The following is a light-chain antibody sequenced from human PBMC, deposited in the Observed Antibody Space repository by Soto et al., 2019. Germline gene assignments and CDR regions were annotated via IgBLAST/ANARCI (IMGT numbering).Light chain of an antibody. CDR3: ASYTSSATYV. Sequence: QSVLTQPASVSGSPGQSITISCTGTSSDVGGYNYVSWYQQHPGKAPKLMTYDVTNRPSGVSSRFSGSKSGNTASLTISGLQAEDEADYSCASYTSSATYVIGTGTEVTVL. J-gene: IGLJ1*01. CDR1: SSDVGGYNY. CDR2: DVT. V-gene: IGLV2-14*01.